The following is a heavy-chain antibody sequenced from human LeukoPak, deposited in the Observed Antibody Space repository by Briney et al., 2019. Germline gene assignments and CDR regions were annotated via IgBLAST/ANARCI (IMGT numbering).Heavy chain of an antibody. V-gene: IGHV1-2*02. Sequence: ASVKVSCKASGYTFTGYYMHWVRQAPGQGLEWMGWINPNSGGTNYAQKFQGRVTMTRDTSISTAYIELSRLRSDDTAVYYCARGPIAMVTYYYYYYMDVWGKGTTVTISS. CDR1: GYTFTGYY. J-gene: IGHJ6*03. D-gene: IGHD5-18*01. CDR3: ARGPIAMVTYYYYYYMDV. CDR2: INPNSGGT.